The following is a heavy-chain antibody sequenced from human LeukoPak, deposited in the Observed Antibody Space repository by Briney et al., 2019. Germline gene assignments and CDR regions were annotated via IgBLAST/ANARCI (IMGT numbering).Heavy chain of an antibody. D-gene: IGHD2-21*01. Sequence: GGSLRLSCAASGFTFSSYWMSWVRQAPGKGLEWVANIKQDGSEKYYVDSVKGRFTISRDNAKNSLYLQMNSLRAEDTAVYYCARDFSQRIVHFDYWGQGTLVTVSS. CDR2: IKQDGSEK. J-gene: IGHJ4*02. CDR1: GFTFSSYW. V-gene: IGHV3-7*01. CDR3: ARDFSQRIVHFDY.